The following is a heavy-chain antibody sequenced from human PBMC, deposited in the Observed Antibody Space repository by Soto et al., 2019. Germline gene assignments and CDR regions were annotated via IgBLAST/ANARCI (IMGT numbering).Heavy chain of an antibody. CDR1: GGSISSSSYY. J-gene: IGHJ6*03. CDR2: IYYSGST. CDR3: AASTKYCSGGSCYVVYMDV. Sequence: QLQLQESGPGLVKPSETLSLTCTVSGGSISSSSYYWGWIRQPPGQGLEWIGSIYYSGSTYYNPSLQSRVTISVDTSKNQFSLKLSSVTAADTAVYYCAASTKYCSGGSCYVVYMDVWGKGTTVTVSS. V-gene: IGHV4-39*01. D-gene: IGHD2-15*01.